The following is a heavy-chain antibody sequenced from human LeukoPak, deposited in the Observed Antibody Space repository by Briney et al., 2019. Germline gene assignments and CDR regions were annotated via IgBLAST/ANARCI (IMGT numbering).Heavy chain of an antibody. CDR2: INSNSGDT. CDR3: AREPHYDLLTGYALGYLDL. Sequence: RASVKVSCKASGYTFTGYYMHWVRQAPGQGLEWMGWINSNSGDTNYAQKFQGRVTMTRDTSISTAYMELSRLRSDDTAVYYCAREPHYDLLTGYALGYLDLWGPGTLLTVSS. D-gene: IGHD3-9*01. CDR1: GYTFTGYY. V-gene: IGHV1-2*02. J-gene: IGHJ2*01.